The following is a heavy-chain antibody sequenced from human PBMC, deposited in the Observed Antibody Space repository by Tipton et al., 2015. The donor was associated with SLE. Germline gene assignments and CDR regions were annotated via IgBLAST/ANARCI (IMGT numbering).Heavy chain of an antibody. J-gene: IGHJ4*02. CDR3: ASPGYSSSWLNFDY. D-gene: IGHD6-13*01. CDR1: GGSFSGYY. CDR2: INHTGST. V-gene: IGHV4-34*01. Sequence: TLSLTCAVYGGSFSGYYWSWIRQPPGKGLEWIGEINHTGSTKYNPSLKSRVTISVDTSKNQFSLKLSPVTAADTAVYYCASPGYSSSWLNFDYWGQGTPVTVSS.